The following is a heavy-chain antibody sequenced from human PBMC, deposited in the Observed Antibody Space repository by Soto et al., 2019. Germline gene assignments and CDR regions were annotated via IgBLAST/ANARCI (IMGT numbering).Heavy chain of an antibody. J-gene: IGHJ6*02. CDR2: IYYSGST. CDR3: ATYSSGWDLGYYYYGMDV. V-gene: IGHV4-59*01. Sequence: QVQLQESGPGLVKPSETLSLTCTVSGGSISSYYWSWIRQPPGKGLEWIGYIYYSGSTNYNPSLKGRVTISVDTSKNQFSLKLSSVTAADTAVYYCATYSSGWDLGYYYYGMDVWGQGTTVTVSS. CDR1: GGSISSYY. D-gene: IGHD6-19*01.